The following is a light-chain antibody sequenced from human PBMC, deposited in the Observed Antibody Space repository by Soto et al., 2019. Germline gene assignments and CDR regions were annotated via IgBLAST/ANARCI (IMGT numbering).Light chain of an antibody. CDR2: KAS. CDR3: QHYNSFSRT. Sequence: DIQMTQSPSTLSASVGDRVTITCRASHSISTWLAWYQQKAGKAPKLLIYKASKLATGVPSRISGSGSGADFTLTITRLQPDDFATYYCQHYNSFSRTFGQGTKVDIK. J-gene: IGKJ1*01. CDR1: HSISTW. V-gene: IGKV1-5*03.